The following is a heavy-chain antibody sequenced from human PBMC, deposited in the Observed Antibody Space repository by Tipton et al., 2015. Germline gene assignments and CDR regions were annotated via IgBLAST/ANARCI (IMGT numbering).Heavy chain of an antibody. CDR3: ARGNMDTEESHFDN. J-gene: IGHJ4*02. V-gene: IGHV4-59*01. Sequence: TLSLTCSVSSDSISKYYWSWIRQPPGKELEWIGYIQYSGSTNYNPSLKSRVTISVDTSKTQFSLNLSSVTAADSAVYYCARGNMDTEESHFDNWGQGTLVTVSS. CDR2: IQYSGST. CDR1: SDSISKYY. D-gene: IGHD3-10*01.